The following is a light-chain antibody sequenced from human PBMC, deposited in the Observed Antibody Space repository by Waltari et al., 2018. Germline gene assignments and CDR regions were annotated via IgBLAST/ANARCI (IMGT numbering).Light chain of an antibody. J-gene: IGKJ4*01. Sequence: DIQMTQSPSSLSASVGDRVTITCRASQGISSWLAWFQQKPGKGPKLLIYKESSVQSGVPSRFSGRGSGKDFTLTIGSLQPEDIATYYCQQYDSVPFIFGGGTTVEIK. V-gene: IGKV1-12*02. CDR3: QQYDSVPFI. CDR1: QGISSW. CDR2: KES.